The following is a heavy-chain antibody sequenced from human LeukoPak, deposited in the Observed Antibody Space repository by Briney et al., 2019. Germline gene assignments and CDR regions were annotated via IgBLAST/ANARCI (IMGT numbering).Heavy chain of an antibody. CDR2: IDTNTGKA. D-gene: IGHD3-3*01. CDR3: ARDQDFRSGIYRSDFDS. V-gene: IGHV7-4-1*02. J-gene: IGHJ4*02. CDR1: GYTFTTYC. Sequence: ASVKVSCKASGYTFTTYCINWVRQAPGQGLEWMGWIDTNTGKAIYALGFTGRFACSLDTSVNTAYLQITNLKAEDTAVYYCARDQDFRSGIYRSDFDSWGQGTMVTVSS.